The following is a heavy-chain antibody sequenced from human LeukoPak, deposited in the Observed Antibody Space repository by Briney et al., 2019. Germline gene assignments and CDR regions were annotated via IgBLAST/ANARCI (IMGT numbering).Heavy chain of an antibody. D-gene: IGHD3-10*01. CDR2: ISGSGGST. Sequence: GGSLRLSCAASGFTLSSYAMSWVRQAPGKGLEWVSAISGSGGSTYYADSVKGRFTISRDNSKNTLYLQMNSLRAEDTAVYYCAKYHITMVRGVNFYYGMDVWGKGTTVTVSS. J-gene: IGHJ6*04. CDR3: AKYHITMVRGVNFYYGMDV. V-gene: IGHV3-23*01. CDR1: GFTLSSYA.